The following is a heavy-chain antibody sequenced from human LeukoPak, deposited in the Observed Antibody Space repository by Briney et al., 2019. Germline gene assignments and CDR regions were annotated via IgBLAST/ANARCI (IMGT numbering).Heavy chain of an antibody. V-gene: IGHV5-51*01. CDR1: GYTFTTYW. D-gene: IGHD3-10*01. CDR2: IYPGDSDT. J-gene: IGHJ5*02. Sequence: GESLKISCQGSGYTFTTYWIGWVRQMPGKGLEWMGIIYPGDSDTRYSPSFQGQVTISADKSISTAYLQWSSLKASDTAMYYCARLRFGELFDWFDPWGQGTLVTVSS. CDR3: ARLRFGELFDWFDP.